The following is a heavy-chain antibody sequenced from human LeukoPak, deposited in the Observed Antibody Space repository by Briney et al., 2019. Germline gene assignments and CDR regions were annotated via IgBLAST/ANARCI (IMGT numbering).Heavy chain of an antibody. CDR3: ARIIAVAGTRGKPFDY. V-gene: IGHV4-34*01. Sequence: SETLSLTCAVYGGSFSGYYWSWVRQPPGKGLEWIGEINHSGSTNYNPSLKSRVTVSVDTSKNQFSLKLSSVTAADTAVYYCARIIAVAGTRGKPFDYWGQGTRVTVSS. D-gene: IGHD6-19*01. J-gene: IGHJ4*02. CDR2: INHSGST. CDR1: GGSFSGYY.